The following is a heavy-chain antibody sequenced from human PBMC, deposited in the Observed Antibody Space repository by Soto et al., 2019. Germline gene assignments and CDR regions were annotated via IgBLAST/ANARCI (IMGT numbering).Heavy chain of an antibody. CDR2: IFPRDSDT. CDR3: ARLGSLLQPIDY. Sequence: PGESLKISCQASGYTFTNYWIAWVRHMPGRGLEWMGLIFPRDSDTRYNSSFEGQVTISTDRSIATAYLQWTSLKASDTATYFCARLGSLLQPIDYWGQGTPGTVSA. D-gene: IGHD4-4*01. J-gene: IGHJ4*02. V-gene: IGHV5-51*01. CDR1: GYTFTNYW.